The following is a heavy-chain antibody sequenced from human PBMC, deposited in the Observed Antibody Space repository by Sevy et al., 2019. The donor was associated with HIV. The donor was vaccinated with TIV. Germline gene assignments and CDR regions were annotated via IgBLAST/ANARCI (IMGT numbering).Heavy chain of an antibody. Sequence: GGSLRLSCAASGFTFSSYGMHWVRQAPGKGLEWVAVISYDGSNKYYADSVKGRFTISRDNSKNTLYLQMNSLRAEDTAVYYCARDGQRDYYDSSGYYYYFDYWGQGTLVTVSS. CDR2: ISYDGSNK. CDR1: GFTFSSYG. J-gene: IGHJ4*02. V-gene: IGHV3-30-3*01. CDR3: ARDGQRDYYDSSGYYYYFDY. D-gene: IGHD3-22*01.